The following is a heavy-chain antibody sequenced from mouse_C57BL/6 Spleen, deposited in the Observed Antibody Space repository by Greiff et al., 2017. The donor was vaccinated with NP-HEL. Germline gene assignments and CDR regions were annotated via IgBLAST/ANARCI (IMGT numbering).Heavy chain of an antibody. D-gene: IGHD2-3*01. CDR1: GFSLTSYG. V-gene: IGHV2-5*01. CDR2: IWRGGST. Sequence: QVQLKQSGPGLVQPSQSLSITCTVSGFSLTSYGVHWVRPSPGKGLEWLGVIWRGGSTDYNAAFMSRLSITKDKSKSQVFFKINSLQADDTAIYYCAKNWGDDGYGAMDYWGQGTSVTVSS. CDR3: AKNWGDDGYGAMDY. J-gene: IGHJ4*01.